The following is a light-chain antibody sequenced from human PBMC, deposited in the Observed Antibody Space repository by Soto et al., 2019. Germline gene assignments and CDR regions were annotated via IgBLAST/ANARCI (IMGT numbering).Light chain of an antibody. J-gene: IGKJ4*01. Sequence: DIQMTQSPSTLSASVRDRVTITCRASQTISSWLAWFQQRPGRAPKFLIYKASSLKNGVPLRFSGSGSGTQFTLTNSSLQPDDFATYYCQQLKTYPLTFGGGTKVDI. V-gene: IGKV1-5*03. CDR3: QQLKTYPLT. CDR1: QTISSW. CDR2: KAS.